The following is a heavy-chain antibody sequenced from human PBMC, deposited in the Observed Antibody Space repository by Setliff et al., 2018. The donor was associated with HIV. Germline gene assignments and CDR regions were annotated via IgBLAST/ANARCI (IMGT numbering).Heavy chain of an antibody. CDR3: ARVQQQLLQEDDYFDY. CDR2: ISYDGNSQ. V-gene: IGHV3-30*03. Sequence: GGSLRLSCAGSGFTFSSYSMNWVRQAPGKGLEWVAVISYDGNSQYYADSVKGRFTLSRDNFRNTLYLQVNSLRPEDTAVYYCARVQQQLLQEDDYFDYWGQGTLVTVSS. D-gene: IGHD6-13*01. CDR1: GFTFSSYS. J-gene: IGHJ4*02.